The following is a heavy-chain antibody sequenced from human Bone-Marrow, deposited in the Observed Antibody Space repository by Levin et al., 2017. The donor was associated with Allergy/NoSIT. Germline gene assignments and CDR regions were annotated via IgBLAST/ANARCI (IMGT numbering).Heavy chain of an antibody. J-gene: IGHJ4*02. CDR2: SKNRALGYTT. CDR1: GFTFSEHY. CDR3: VRDLAYGGNIRFDY. Sequence: QAGGSLRLSCAASGFTFSEHYFDWVRQAPGKGLEWVGRSKNRALGYTTDYAASVEGRFTISRDDSTNSLYLQMNSLRIDDTAVYYCVRDLAYGGNIRFDYWGQGTLVTVSS. D-gene: IGHD4-23*01. V-gene: IGHV3-72*01.